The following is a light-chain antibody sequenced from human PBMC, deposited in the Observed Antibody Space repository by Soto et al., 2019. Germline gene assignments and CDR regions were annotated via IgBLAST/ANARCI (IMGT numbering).Light chain of an antibody. Sequence: EIVLMQSPDTLSLSPGERATLSCRASESISSHYIAWYQQKPGQAPRLLIFGASTRATGIPDRFSGSWSGTDFTLTISRLEPEDFAVYYCQIFGDSPFTFGPGTKMDIK. J-gene: IGKJ3*01. CDR1: ESISSHY. V-gene: IGKV3-20*01. CDR2: GAS. CDR3: QIFGDSPFT.